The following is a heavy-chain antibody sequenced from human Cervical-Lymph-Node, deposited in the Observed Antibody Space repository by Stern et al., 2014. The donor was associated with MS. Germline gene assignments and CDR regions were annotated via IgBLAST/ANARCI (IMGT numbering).Heavy chain of an antibody. CDR2: IIPVFGTP. CDR1: GDTSNTDA. Sequence: VQLLESGAEVQKPGSSVKVSCKASGDTSNTDAIHWVRQAPGQGLEWMGGIIPVFGTPVYAQRFKGRVSIAADESTATDYMELSSLRSDDTAVYYCARGASSAAWYKHAVDVWGQGTTVTVSS. D-gene: IGHD1-14*01. V-gene: IGHV1-69*01. J-gene: IGHJ6*02. CDR3: ARGASSAAWYKHAVDV.